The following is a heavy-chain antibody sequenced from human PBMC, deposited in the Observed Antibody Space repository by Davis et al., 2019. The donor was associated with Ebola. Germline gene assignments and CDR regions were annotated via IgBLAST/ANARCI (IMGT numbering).Heavy chain of an antibody. J-gene: IGHJ3*02. Sequence: SVKVSCKASGGTFSSYAISWVRQAPGQGLEWMGGIIPIFGTANYAQKFQGRVTITADESTSTAYMELSSLRSEDTAVYYCARAGLYDSSGRRHDAFDIWGQGTMVTVSS. CDR3: ARAGLYDSSGRRHDAFDI. D-gene: IGHD3-22*01. CDR1: GGTFSSYA. CDR2: IIPIFGTA. V-gene: IGHV1-69*13.